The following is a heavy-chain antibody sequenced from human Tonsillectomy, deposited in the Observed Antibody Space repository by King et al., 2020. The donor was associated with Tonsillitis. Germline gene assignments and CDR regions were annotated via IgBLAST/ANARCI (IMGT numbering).Heavy chain of an antibody. CDR2: ISGSGGST. V-gene: IGHV3-23*04. D-gene: IGHD5-18*01. CDR3: AKKYSYGPYYYYYGMDV. Sequence: VQLVESGGGLVQPGGSLRLSCAASGFTFSSYAMSWVRQAPGKGLEWVSAISGSGGSTYYADSVKGRFTISRDNSKNTLYLQMNSLRAEDTAVYYCAKKYSYGPYYYYYGMDVWGQGTTVTVSS. J-gene: IGHJ6*02. CDR1: GFTFSSYA.